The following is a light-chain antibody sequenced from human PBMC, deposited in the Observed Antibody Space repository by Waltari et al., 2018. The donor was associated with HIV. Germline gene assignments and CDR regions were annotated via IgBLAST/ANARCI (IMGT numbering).Light chain of an antibody. V-gene: IGLV2-14*01. Sequence: QSALTQPASVSGSPGQSITISCTGTSSDVGGYNYVSWYQHPPGKAPKVIIYEVRNRPSGVSHRFSGSKSGNTASLTISGLQAEDEADYYCSSYTSSTTVVFGGGTKLTVL. CDR2: EVR. CDR1: SSDVGGYNY. CDR3: SSYTSSTTVV. J-gene: IGLJ2*01.